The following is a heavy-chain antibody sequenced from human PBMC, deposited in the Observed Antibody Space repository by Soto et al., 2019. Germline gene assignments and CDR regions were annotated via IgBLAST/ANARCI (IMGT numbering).Heavy chain of an antibody. J-gene: IGHJ4*02. D-gene: IGHD3-3*01. CDR2: TYYRSKWYN. CDR1: GDSVSSNSAA. CDR3: ARASKRITIFGAALLHYFDY. V-gene: IGHV6-1*01. Sequence: PSQTLSLTCAISGDSVSSNSAAWNWIRQSPSRGLEWLGRTYYRSKWYNDYAVSVKSRITINPDTSKNQFSLQLNSVTPEDTAVYYCARASKRITIFGAALLHYFDYWGQGTLVTVSS.